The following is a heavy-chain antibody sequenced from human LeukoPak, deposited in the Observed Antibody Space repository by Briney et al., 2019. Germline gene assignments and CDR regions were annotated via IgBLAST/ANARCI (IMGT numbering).Heavy chain of an antibody. V-gene: IGHV3-74*01. CDR1: GFTFSTYW. CDR3: ARDRDYGAPDY. Sequence: PGGSLRLSCAASGFTFSTYWMHWVRHAPGKGLVWVSRINGDGTSTSTSYADSAKGRFTISRDNAKNTLYLHMNTLRAEDTAVYYCARDRDYGAPDYWGQGTLVAVSS. D-gene: IGHD4-17*01. J-gene: IGHJ4*02. CDR2: INGDGTSTST.